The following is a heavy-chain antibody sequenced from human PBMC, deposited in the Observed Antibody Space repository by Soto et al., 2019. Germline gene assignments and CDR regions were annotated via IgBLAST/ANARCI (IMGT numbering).Heavy chain of an antibody. J-gene: IGHJ6*01. CDR2: INGRGGGT. CDR1: GFTFTDYA. Sequence: EVQLLASGGGLVQPGGSLRLSCAASGFTFTDYALTWVRQTPRKGLEWVSSINGRGGGTYYADSVKGRFTISRDNSKSTMYLEMNSLRPEDSAVYYCTKVDVWGPGTAVTVSS. V-gene: IGHV3-23*01. CDR3: TKVDV.